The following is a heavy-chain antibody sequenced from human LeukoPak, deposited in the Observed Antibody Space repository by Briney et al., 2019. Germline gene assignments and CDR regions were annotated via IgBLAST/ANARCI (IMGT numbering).Heavy chain of an antibody. CDR3: ARADYDILTGYCMSFDY. V-gene: IGHV4-38-2*02. J-gene: IGHJ4*02. CDR1: GYSISSGYY. D-gene: IGHD3-9*01. Sequence: PSETLSLTCTVSGYSISSGYYWGWIRQPPGKGLEWIGSIYHSGSTYYNPSLKSRVTISVDTSKNQFSLKLSSVTAADTAVYYCARADYDILTGYCMSFDYWGQGTLVTVSS. CDR2: IYHSGST.